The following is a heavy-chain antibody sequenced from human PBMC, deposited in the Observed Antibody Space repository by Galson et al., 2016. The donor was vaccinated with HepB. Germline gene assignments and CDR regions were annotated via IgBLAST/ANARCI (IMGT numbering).Heavy chain of an antibody. CDR2: IRRDESAR. CDR3: ARDVSPGYSGTYYDAFDV. Sequence: SLRLSCAASGFTFSDYWMTWVRQAPGKGREWVANIRRDESARYYVDSVKARFTISRDNAKNSLYLQMDSLRAEDTAVYYCARDVSPGYSGTYYDAFDVWGQGTMVTVSS. V-gene: IGHV3-7*01. J-gene: IGHJ3*01. CDR1: GFTFSDYW. D-gene: IGHD1-26*01.